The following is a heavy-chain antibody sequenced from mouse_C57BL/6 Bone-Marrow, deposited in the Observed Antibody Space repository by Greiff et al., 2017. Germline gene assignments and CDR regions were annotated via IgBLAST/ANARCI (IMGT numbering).Heavy chain of an antibody. CDR1: GYTFTSYW. CDR2: IHPNSGST. CDR3: ANIYYYGSSYFYYAMDY. Sequence: QVQLQQSGAELVKPGASVKLSCKASGYTFTSYWMHWVKQRPGQGLEWIGMIHPNSGSTNYNEKFKSKATLTVDKSSSTAYMQLSSLTSEDSAVYYCANIYYYGSSYFYYAMDYWGQGTSVTVSS. D-gene: IGHD1-1*01. J-gene: IGHJ4*01. V-gene: IGHV1-64*01.